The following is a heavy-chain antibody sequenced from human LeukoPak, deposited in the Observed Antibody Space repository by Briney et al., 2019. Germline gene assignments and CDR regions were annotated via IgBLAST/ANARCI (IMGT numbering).Heavy chain of an antibody. CDR1: GFPFSTYG. D-gene: IGHD5-24*01. V-gene: IGHV3-30*03. CDR2: ISYDGSDQ. J-gene: IGHJ4*02. Sequence: GGSLRLSCAASGFPFSTYGMRWVRQAPGKGLEWVAVISYDGSDQYYADSVKGRFTVSRDNSKNTLYLQMNSLRVEDTAVYYCTRDRGDGYISFDYWGQGTLVTVSS. CDR3: TRDRGDGYISFDY.